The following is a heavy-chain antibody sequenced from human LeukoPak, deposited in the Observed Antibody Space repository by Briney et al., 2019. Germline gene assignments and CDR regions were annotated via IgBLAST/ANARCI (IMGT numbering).Heavy chain of an antibody. V-gene: IGHV1-69*06. Sequence: SVKVSCKASGGTFSSYTISWVRQAPGQGLEWMGGIIPNFGTPNYAQKFQGRVTITADKSTSTAYMELSSLRSEDTAVYYCARVLITSANWFDPWGQGTLVTVSS. CDR2: IIPNFGTP. CDR1: GGTFSSYT. D-gene: IGHD1-14*01. CDR3: ARVLITSANWFDP. J-gene: IGHJ5*02.